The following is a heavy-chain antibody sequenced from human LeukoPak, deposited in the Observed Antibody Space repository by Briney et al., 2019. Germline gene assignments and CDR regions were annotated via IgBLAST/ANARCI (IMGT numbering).Heavy chain of an antibody. CDR1: GFTFSSYE. J-gene: IGHJ4*02. CDR3: ARASSSWYYFDY. D-gene: IGHD6-13*01. Sequence: QTGGSLRLSCAASGFTFSSYEMNWVRQAPGKGLEWVSYISSSGSTIYYADSVKGRFTISRDNAKNSLYLQMNSLRAEDTAVYYCARASSSWYYFDYWGQGTLVTVSS. CDR2: ISSSGSTI. V-gene: IGHV3-48*03.